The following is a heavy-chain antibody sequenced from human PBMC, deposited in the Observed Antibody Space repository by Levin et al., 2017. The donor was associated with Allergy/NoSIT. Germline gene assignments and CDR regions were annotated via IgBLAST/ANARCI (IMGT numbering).Heavy chain of an antibody. Sequence: PGESLKISCKGSGYSFTSYWIGWVRQMPGKGLEWMGIIYPGDSDTRYSPSFQGQVTISADKSISTAYLQWSSLKASDTAMYYCARHRYSSSSPYKEWGYWGQGTLVTVSS. J-gene: IGHJ4*02. CDR2: IYPGDSDT. V-gene: IGHV5-51*01. CDR1: GYSFTSYW. D-gene: IGHD6-6*01. CDR3: ARHRYSSSSPYKEWGY.